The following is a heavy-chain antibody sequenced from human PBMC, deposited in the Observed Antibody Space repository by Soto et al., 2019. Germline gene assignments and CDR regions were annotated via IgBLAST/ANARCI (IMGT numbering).Heavy chain of an antibody. J-gene: IGHJ4*02. CDR3: ARSITLAGDY. V-gene: IGHV1-3*01. Sequence: ASVKVSCKASGYTFTSYAMHWVRQAPGQRLEWMGWINAGNGNTKYSQKFQGRVTISRDPFASTAYMELSSLRSEDTAVYYCARSITLAGDYWGQGTLVTVSS. CDR1: GYTFTSYA. D-gene: IGHD1-20*01. CDR2: INAGNGNT.